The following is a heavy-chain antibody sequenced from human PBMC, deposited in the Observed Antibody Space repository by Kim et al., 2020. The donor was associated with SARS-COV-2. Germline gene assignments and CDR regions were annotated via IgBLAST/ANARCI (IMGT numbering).Heavy chain of an antibody. V-gene: IGHV1-18*01. Sequence: ASVKVSCKASGYTFISYGISWVRQAPGQGLEWMGWISGYNGNTNYAQKLQGRATMTTDTSTSTAYMELRSLRSDDTAVYYCARATRITMVRGPFDYWGQGTLVTVSS. CDR3: ARATRITMVRGPFDY. J-gene: IGHJ4*02. D-gene: IGHD3-10*01. CDR1: GYTFISYG. CDR2: ISGYNGNT.